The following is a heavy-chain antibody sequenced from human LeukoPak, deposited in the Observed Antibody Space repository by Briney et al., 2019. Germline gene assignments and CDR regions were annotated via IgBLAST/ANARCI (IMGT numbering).Heavy chain of an antibody. CDR2: IYISGTT. D-gene: IGHD3-9*01. V-gene: IGHV4-4*07. CDR3: ARLGRYFDWLYYYGMDV. J-gene: IGHJ6*02. Sequence: PSETLSLTCTVSGGSISTYYWTWIRQPAGKGLEWIGHIYISGTTNYSPSLKSRVTISVDTSKNQFSLKLSSVTAADTAVYYCARLGRYFDWLYYYGMDVWGQGTTVTVSS. CDR1: GGSISTYY.